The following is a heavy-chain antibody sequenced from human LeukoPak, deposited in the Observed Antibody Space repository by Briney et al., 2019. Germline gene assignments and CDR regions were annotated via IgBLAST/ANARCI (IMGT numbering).Heavy chain of an antibody. V-gene: IGHV3-20*04. Sequence: GGSLRLSCAASGFTFDDYGMSWVRQAPGKGLEWVSGITWNGGSTGYADSEKGRFTISRDNAKNSLYLQMNSLRDEDTALYYCARATSSSGYYYYYMDVWGKGTTVTVSS. CDR1: GFTFDDYG. J-gene: IGHJ6*03. D-gene: IGHD6-6*01. CDR3: ARATSSSGYYYYYMDV. CDR2: ITWNGGST.